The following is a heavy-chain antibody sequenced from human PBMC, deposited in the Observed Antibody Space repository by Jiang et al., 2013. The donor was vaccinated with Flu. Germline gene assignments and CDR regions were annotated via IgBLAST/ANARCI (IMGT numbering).Heavy chain of an antibody. J-gene: IGHJ3*02. D-gene: IGHD6-19*01. CDR2: IYNSESA. CDR3: ARDVSSGWEDDAFDI. Sequence: GSGLVKPSETLSLTCTVSGGSMTSYYWGWIRQPPGKGLEWIGYIYNSESANYNPSLRSRVTISADTSKNQFSLKLTSVTTADTAVYYCARDVSSGWEDDAFDIWGQGTMVTVSS. V-gene: IGHV4-59*01. CDR1: GGSMTSYY.